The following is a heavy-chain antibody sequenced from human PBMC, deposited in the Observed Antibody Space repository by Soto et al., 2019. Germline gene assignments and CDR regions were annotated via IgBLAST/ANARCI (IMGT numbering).Heavy chain of an antibody. CDR2: INHSGST. Sequence: SETLSLTCAVYGGSFSGYYWSWIRQPPGKGLEWIGEINHSGSTNYNPSLKSRVTISVDTSKNQFSLKLSSVTAADTAVYYCARGKGSSSSAYDYYDMDVWGKGTTVT. D-gene: IGHD6-6*01. CDR1: GGSFSGYY. V-gene: IGHV4-34*01. J-gene: IGHJ6*03. CDR3: ARGKGSSSSAYDYYDMDV.